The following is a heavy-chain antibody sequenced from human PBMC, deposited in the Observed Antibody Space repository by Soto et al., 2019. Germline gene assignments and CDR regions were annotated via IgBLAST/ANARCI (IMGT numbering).Heavy chain of an antibody. D-gene: IGHD3-22*01. Sequence: GGSLRLSCAASGFRFDDYGMHWVRQVPGKGLEWASTISWNGCSTGYVDSVKGRFTISRDNAKKSLYLHMSSLRAEDTALYYCARGGPYYYDSSGFYTDAFDIWGQGTMVTVSS. CDR1: GFRFDDYG. CDR3: ARGGPYYYDSSGFYTDAFDI. V-gene: IGHV3-20*04. CDR2: ISWNGCST. J-gene: IGHJ3*02.